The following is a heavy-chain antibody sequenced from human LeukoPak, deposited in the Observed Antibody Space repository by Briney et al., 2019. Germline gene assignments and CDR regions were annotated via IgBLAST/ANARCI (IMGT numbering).Heavy chain of an antibody. CDR3: ARGNRYSGYVVDY. J-gene: IGHJ4*02. Sequence: SETLSLTCTVSGGSISSSSYYWGWIRQPPGKGLEWIGSIYYSGSTYYNPSLKSRVTISVDTSKNQFSLKLSSVTAADTAVYYCARGNRYSGYVVDYWGQGTLVTVSS. CDR2: IYYSGST. D-gene: IGHD5-12*01. CDR1: GGSISSSSYY. V-gene: IGHV4-39*07.